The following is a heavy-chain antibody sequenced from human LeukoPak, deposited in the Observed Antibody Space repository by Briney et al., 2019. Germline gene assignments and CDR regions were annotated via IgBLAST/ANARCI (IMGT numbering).Heavy chain of an antibody. Sequence: ASVKVSCKASGYTVTSYYMHWVRQAPGQGLEWMGILNPSGGSSSYAQKFQGRATLTRATSTSTVYMELSSLRSEDTAVYYCAKETEVVDIAMVTFAYWGQGILVTVSS. CDR3: AKETEVVDIAMVTFAY. CDR2: LNPSGGSS. CDR1: GYTVTSYY. J-gene: IGHJ4*02. V-gene: IGHV1-46*01. D-gene: IGHD5-18*01.